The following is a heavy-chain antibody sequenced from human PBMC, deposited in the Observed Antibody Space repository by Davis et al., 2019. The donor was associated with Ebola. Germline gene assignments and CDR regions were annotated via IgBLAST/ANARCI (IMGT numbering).Heavy chain of an antibody. V-gene: IGHV7-4-1*02. D-gene: IGHD1-1*01. Sequence: ASVKVSCKASGYTFTSYAMNWVRQAPGQGLEWMGWIDTNTGNPTYAQGFTGRFVFSLDTSVSTAYLQISSLKAEDTAVYYCARQILRLESQLLWPSFDYWGQEPWSPSPQ. J-gene: IGHJ4*01. CDR3: ARQILRLESQLLWPSFDY. CDR2: IDTNTGNP. CDR1: GYTFTSYA.